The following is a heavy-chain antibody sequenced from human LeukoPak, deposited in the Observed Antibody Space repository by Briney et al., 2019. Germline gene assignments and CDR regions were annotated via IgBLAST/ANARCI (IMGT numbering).Heavy chain of an antibody. Sequence: GGSLRLSCAASGFTFSSYSMNWVRQAPGKGLEWVSSISSSSSYIYYADSVKGRFTISRDNAKNSLYLQMNSLRAEDTAVYYCARDFRFLDESPLDAFDIWGQGTMVTVSS. CDR3: ARDFRFLDESPLDAFDI. CDR1: GFTFSSYS. V-gene: IGHV3-21*01. D-gene: IGHD3/OR15-3a*01. CDR2: ISSSSSYI. J-gene: IGHJ3*02.